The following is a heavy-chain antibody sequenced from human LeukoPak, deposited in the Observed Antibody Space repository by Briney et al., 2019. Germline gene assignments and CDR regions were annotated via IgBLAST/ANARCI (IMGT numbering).Heavy chain of an antibody. CDR2: MYSGGST. V-gene: IGHV3-53*01. Sequence: GGSLRLSCAASGFTFSSNYMSWVRQAPGKGLEWVSVMYSGGSTECADSVKGRFTISRDNSKNTLYIQMDSLRTEDPIVCYCARNTPHYYDRRGSFDYWGQGTLVTVSS. CDR3: ARNTPHYYDRRGSFDY. CDR1: GFTFSSNY. D-gene: IGHD3-22*01. J-gene: IGHJ4*02.